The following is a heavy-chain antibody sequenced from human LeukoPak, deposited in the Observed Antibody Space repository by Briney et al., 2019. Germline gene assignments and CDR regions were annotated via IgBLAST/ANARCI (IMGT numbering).Heavy chain of an antibody. CDR3: ARGGYCSGGSCYSRSLHNYMDV. V-gene: IGHV3-74*01. CDR2: INSDGSST. D-gene: IGHD2-15*01. J-gene: IGHJ6*03. Sequence: GGSLRLSCAASGFTFSSYWMHWVRQAPGKGLVCVSRINSDGSSTSYADSVKGRFTTSRDNAKNTLYLQMNSLRAEDTAVYYCARGGYCSGGSCYSRSLHNYMDVWGKGTTVTISS. CDR1: GFTFSSYW.